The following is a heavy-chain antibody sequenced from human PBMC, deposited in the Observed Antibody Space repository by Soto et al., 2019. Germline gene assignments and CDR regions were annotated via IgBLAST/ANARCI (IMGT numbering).Heavy chain of an antibody. Sequence: GVSLRLSCAASGFTITNNYMTWVRQAPGKGLEWVSLIDSGGDTYCADSVKGRFTLSRDSSKNTLYLQMDSLRTEDTAVYNCARGGSLYYYYGIDVWGQGTTVTVCS. CDR3: ARGGSLYYYYGIDV. CDR2: IDSGGDT. V-gene: IGHV3-53*01. D-gene: IGHD3-16*01. J-gene: IGHJ6*02. CDR1: GFTITNNY.